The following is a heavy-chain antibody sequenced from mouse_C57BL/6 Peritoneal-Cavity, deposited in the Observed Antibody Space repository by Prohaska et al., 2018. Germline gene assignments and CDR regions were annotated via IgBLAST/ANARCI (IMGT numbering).Heavy chain of an antibody. CDR1: GYTFTSYT. CDR2: INPSSVYT. CDR3: ARSDITTVVADY. Sequence: MSCKASGYTFTSYTMHWVTQRPGQVLEWIGYINPSSVYTKYNQKLKEKATLTADKSSSTAYMQLSSLTSEDSAVYYCARSDITTVVADYWGQGTTLTVSS. V-gene: IGHV1-4*01. D-gene: IGHD1-1*01. J-gene: IGHJ2*01.